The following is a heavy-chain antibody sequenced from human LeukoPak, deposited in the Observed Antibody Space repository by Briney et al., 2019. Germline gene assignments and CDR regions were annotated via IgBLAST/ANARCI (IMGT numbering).Heavy chain of an antibody. D-gene: IGHD3-9*01. V-gene: IGHV4-59*11. CDR1: NGSISRQY. J-gene: IGHJ3*02. CDR3: ARDLDTDAFDI. Sequence: PSETLSLTCTVSNGSISRQYWSWIRRPPGKGLEWIGYIYYSGSTNYNPSLKSRVTISVDTSKNQFSLKLSSVTAADTAVYYCARDLDTDAFDIWGQGTMVTVSS. CDR2: IYYSGST.